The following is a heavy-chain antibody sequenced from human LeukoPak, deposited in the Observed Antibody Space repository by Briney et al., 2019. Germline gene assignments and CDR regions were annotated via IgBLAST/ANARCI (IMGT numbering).Heavy chain of an antibody. D-gene: IGHD3-22*01. V-gene: IGHV4-34*01. CDR3: ARDDHYYDSSGYYPHLDY. Sequence: SETLSLTCAVYGGSPSGYYSSWIRPPPEKGLEWIGEINNSGMTNYTPSLKSRVTISVDTSKNQFSLKLSSVTAADTAVYYCARDDHYYDSSGYYPHLDYWGQGTLVTVSS. CDR1: GGSPSGYY. J-gene: IGHJ4*02. CDR2: INNSGMT.